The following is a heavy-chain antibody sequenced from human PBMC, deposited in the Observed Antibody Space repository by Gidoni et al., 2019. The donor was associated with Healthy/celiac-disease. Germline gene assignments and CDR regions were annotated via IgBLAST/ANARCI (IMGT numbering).Heavy chain of an antibody. CDR1: GYTFTSYY. V-gene: IGHV1-46*03. CDR3: ARGYDFWSGSHYYGMDV. CDR2: INPSGGSK. Sequence: QVQLVQSGAEVKKPGASVKVSCKASGYTFTSYYMHWVRQAPGQGLEWMGIINPSGGSKSYAQKFQGRVTMTRDTSTSTVYMELSSLRSEDTAVYYCARGYDFWSGSHYYGMDVWGQGTTVTVSS. D-gene: IGHD3-3*01. J-gene: IGHJ6*02.